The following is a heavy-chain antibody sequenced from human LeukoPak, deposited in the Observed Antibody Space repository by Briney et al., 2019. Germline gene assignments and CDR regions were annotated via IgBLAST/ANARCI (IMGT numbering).Heavy chain of an antibody. J-gene: IGHJ4*02. D-gene: IGHD3-22*01. CDR3: ALGYYYDSSGYYGYFDY. V-gene: IGHV2-70*04. CDR1: GFSLSTSGMR. Sequence: ESGPTLVNPTQTLTLTCTFSGFSLSTSGMRVSWIRQPPGKALEWLARIDWDDDKFYSTSLKTRLTISKDTSRNQVVLTMTNMDPVDTATYYCALGYYYDSSGYYGYFDYWGQGTLVTVSS. CDR2: IDWDDDK.